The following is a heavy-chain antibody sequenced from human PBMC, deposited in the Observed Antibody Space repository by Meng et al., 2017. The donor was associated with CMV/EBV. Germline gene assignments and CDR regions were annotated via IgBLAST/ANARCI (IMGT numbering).Heavy chain of an antibody. V-gene: IGHV3-30*02. Sequence: GGSLRPSCAASGFTFSSYGMRWVRQDPGKGLEWVAFIRYDGSNKYYADSVAGRLTISRDNSKNTLYLKMNSLRAEDTAVYYGAKDQEPAAIFDWGQGTLVTVSS. CDR3: AKDQEPAAIFD. J-gene: IGHJ4*02. CDR1: GFTFSSYG. D-gene: IGHD2-2*01. CDR2: IRYDGSNK.